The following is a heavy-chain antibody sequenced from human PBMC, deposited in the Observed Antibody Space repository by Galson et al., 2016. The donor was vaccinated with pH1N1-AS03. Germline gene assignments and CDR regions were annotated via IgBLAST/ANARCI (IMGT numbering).Heavy chain of an antibody. CDR1: GYIFTSYW. CDR3: ARQVRDGYNVYFDY. Sequence: QSGAEVTKPGESLKISCKTSGYIFTSYWVAWVRHMPGKGLEWMGIIYPGDSDTRYSPSFQGQVTISADRSINTAYLQWSSPMASDTAIYYCARQVRDGYNVYFDYWGQGILVTVSS. D-gene: IGHD5-24*01. V-gene: IGHV5-51*01. J-gene: IGHJ4*02. CDR2: IYPGDSDT.